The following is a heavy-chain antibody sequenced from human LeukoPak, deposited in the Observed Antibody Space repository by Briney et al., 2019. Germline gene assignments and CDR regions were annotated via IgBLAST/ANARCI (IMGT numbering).Heavy chain of an antibody. V-gene: IGHV4-34*01. D-gene: IGHD3-3*01. CDR3: ARALPDFWSGYRPTSYFDY. J-gene: IGHJ4*02. Sequence: SETLSLTCAVYGGSFSGYYWSWIRQPPGKGLEWIGEINHSGSTNYNPSLKGRVTISVDTSKNQFSPKLSSVTAADTAVYYCARALPDFWSGYRPTSYFDYWGQGTLVTVSS. CDR2: INHSGST. CDR1: GGSFSGYY.